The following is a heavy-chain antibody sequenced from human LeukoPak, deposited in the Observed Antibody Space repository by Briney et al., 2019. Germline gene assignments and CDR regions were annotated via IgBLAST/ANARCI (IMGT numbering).Heavy chain of an antibody. CDR1: GFTFSSYA. Sequence: GGSLRLSCAASGFTFSSYAMSWVRQAPGKGLEWVSAISGSGGSTYYADSVKGRFTISRDNSKNTLYLQMNSLRAEDTAVYYCAKCGPKDIGVVGAADFCYYYGMDVWGQGTTVTVSS. D-gene: IGHD2-15*01. V-gene: IGHV3-23*01. CDR2: ISGSGGST. CDR3: AKCGPKDIGVVGAADFCYYYGMDV. J-gene: IGHJ6*02.